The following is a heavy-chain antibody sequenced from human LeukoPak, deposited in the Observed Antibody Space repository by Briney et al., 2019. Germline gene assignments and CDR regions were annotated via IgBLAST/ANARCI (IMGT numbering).Heavy chain of an antibody. Sequence: GGSLRLSCAASGFTFSSYGMSWVRQAPGKGLEWVSAISGSGGSTYYADSVKGRFTISRDNSKNTLYLQMNSLKTEDTAVYYCTRLPLEIAVAGRTIDYWGQGTLVTVSS. CDR2: ISGSGGST. CDR1: GFTFSSYG. J-gene: IGHJ4*02. CDR3: TRLPLEIAVAGRTIDY. V-gene: IGHV3-23*01. D-gene: IGHD6-19*01.